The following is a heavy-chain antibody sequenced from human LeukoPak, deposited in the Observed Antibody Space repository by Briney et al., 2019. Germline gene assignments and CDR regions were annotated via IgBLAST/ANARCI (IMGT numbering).Heavy chain of an antibody. CDR3: ARGEYSSSWYVY. D-gene: IGHD6-13*01. V-gene: IGHV3-11*01. J-gene: IGHJ4*02. CDR2: ISSTGTTR. CDR1: GFIFSDYY. Sequence: GGSLRLSCAASGFIFSDYYMNWIRQAPGKGLEWVSYISSTGTTRYYADSVKGRFTISRDNAKNSLYLQMNSLRAEDTAVYYCARGEYSSSWYVYWGQGTLVTVSS.